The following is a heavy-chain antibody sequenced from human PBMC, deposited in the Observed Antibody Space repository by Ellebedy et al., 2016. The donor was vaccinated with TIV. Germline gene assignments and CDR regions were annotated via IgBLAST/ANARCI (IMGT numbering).Heavy chain of an antibody. Sequence: SETLSLTXTVSGGSISSYYWSWIRQPPGKGLEWIGYIYYSGSTNYNPSLKSRVTISVDTSKNQFSLKLSSVTAADTAVYYCATKIVGASSYFDYWGQGTLVTVSS. V-gene: IGHV4-59*01. CDR2: IYYSGST. CDR1: GGSISSYY. CDR3: ATKIVGASSYFDY. J-gene: IGHJ4*02. D-gene: IGHD1-26*01.